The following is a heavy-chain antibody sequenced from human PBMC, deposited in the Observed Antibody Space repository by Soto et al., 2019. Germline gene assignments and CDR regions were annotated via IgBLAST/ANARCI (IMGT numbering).Heavy chain of an antibody. CDR1: GFPFNDYY. CDR3: VRGGGGGLFEH. J-gene: IGHJ4*02. D-gene: IGHD2-21*01. CDR2: ISPKSTFR. Sequence: QVHLVESGGGLVKPGRSLRLSCATSGFPFNDYYMTWIRQAPGKGLEWLSHISPKSTFRNYADSVKGRFTISRDNTESSLFLQMNSLGVDDTAVYSCVRGGGGGLFEHWGQGVLVTVSS. V-gene: IGHV3-11*06.